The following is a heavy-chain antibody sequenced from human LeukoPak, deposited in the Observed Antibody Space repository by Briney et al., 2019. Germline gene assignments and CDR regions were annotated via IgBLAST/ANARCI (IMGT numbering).Heavy chain of an antibody. CDR3: ARGGYDSSGYHDNYFDY. CDR2: VFYSGST. Sequence: SETLSLTCTVSGGSISSYYWNWIRQPPGKGLEWIGRVFYSGSTNYNPSLKSRVTTSVGMSKNQFSLKLSSVTAADTAVYYCARGGYDSSGYHDNYFDYWGQGTLVTVSS. J-gene: IGHJ4*02. V-gene: IGHV4-59*01. D-gene: IGHD3-22*01. CDR1: GGSISSYY.